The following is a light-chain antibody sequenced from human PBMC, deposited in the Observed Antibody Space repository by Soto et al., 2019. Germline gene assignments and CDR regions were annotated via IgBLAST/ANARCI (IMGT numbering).Light chain of an antibody. Sequence: PGERATLSCRXXQRVDSSFFAWYQKKPGQAPRLLIYGASKRATGIPDRFSGSGSGTDFTLTISRLEPEEFAVYYCQQYVSSVTFGQGTKVEIK. J-gene: IGKJ1*01. CDR1: QRVDSSF. V-gene: IGKV3-20*01. CDR3: QQYVSSVT. CDR2: GAS.